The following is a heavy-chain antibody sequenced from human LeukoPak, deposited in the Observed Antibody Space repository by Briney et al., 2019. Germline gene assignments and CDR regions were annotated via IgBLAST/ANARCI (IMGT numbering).Heavy chain of an antibody. J-gene: IGHJ6*03. D-gene: IGHD5-24*01. CDR1: GGSFSGYY. V-gene: IGHV4-34*01. CDR3: ARESQMATPKGYYYYYMDV. CDR2: INHSGST. Sequence: PSETLSLTCAVYGGSFSGYYWSWIRQPPGKGLEWIGEINHSGSTNYNPSLKSRVTISVDTSKNQFSLKLSSVTAADTAVYYCARESQMATPKGYYYYYMDVWGKGTTVTISS.